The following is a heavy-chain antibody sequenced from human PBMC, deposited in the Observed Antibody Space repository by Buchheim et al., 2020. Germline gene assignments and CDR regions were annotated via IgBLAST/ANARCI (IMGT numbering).Heavy chain of an antibody. D-gene: IGHD3-10*01. Sequence: EVQLLESGGGLVQPGGSLRLSCAASGFTFSSYGMSWVRQTPGKGLEWVSDISRSAYSTHYADSVKGRFTISRDNSNNTLYLQMNSLRAEDTAIYYCPKDSRVGYVSVSYSSFDYWGQGTL. V-gene: IGHV3-23*01. CDR1: GFTFSSYG. J-gene: IGHJ4*02. CDR3: PKDSRVGYVSVSYSSFDY. CDR2: ISRSAYST.